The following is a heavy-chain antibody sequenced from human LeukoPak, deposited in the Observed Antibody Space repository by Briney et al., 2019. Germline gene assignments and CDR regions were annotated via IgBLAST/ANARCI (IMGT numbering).Heavy chain of an antibody. D-gene: IGHD3-3*01. V-gene: IGHV3-48*03. CDR1: GFTFSSYE. CDR2: ISSSGSTI. J-gene: IGHJ6*02. CDR3: ATLPITVQDYYYGMDV. Sequence: GGSLRLSCAASGFTFSSYEMNWVRQAPGKGLEWVSYISSSGSTIYYADSVKGRFTISRDNAKNSLYLQMNSLRAEDTAVYYCATLPITVQDYYYGMDVWGQGITVTVSS.